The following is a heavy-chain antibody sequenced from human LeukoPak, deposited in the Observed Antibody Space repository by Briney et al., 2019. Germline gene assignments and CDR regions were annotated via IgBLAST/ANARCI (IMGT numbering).Heavy chain of an antibody. D-gene: IGHD3-16*01. Sequence: GGSLRLSCAASGFSFSSYWMSWVRQTPGKGLEWVANIKQDGSEKYYVDSVKGRFTISRDNAKSSLYLQMDTLRGEDTAVYYCARGGSTYFDSWGHGTLVTVSS. CDR3: ARGGSTYFDS. CDR1: GFSFSSYW. CDR2: IKQDGSEK. V-gene: IGHV3-7*01. J-gene: IGHJ4*01.